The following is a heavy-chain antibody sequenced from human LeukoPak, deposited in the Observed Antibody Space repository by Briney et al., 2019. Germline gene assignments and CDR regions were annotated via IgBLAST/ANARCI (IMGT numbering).Heavy chain of an antibody. CDR3: AGDYGDLLTGIRFDT. CDR2: IYYSGST. CDR1: GGSISSGDYY. J-gene: IGHJ5*02. Sequence: SETLSLTCTVSGGSISSGDYYWRWIRQPPGKGLEWIGYIYYSGSTYYNPSLKSRVTISIQTSKNQFSLNLTSVTAADTAVYYCAGDYGDLLTGIRFDTWGQGTLVTVSS. D-gene: IGHD4-17*01. V-gene: IGHV4-30-4*01.